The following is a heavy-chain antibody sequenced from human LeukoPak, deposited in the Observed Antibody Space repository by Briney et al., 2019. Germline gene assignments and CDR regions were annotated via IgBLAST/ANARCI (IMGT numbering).Heavy chain of an antibody. Sequence: PSETLSLTCTVSGGSISSGGYYWGWIRQPPGKGLEWIGSIYYSGSTYYNPSLKSRVTISVDTSKNQFSLKLSSVTAADTAVYYCARHDHNERRDYYDSSGYLSPVGPWGQGTLVTVSS. D-gene: IGHD3-22*01. V-gene: IGHV4-39*01. CDR2: IYYSGST. CDR3: ARHDHNERRDYYDSSGYLSPVGP. J-gene: IGHJ5*02. CDR1: GGSISSGGYY.